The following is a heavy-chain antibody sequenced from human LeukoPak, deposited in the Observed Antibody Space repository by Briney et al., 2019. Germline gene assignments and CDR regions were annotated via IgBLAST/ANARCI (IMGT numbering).Heavy chain of an antibody. V-gene: IGHV3-9*01. CDR3: AKARGSSSWYWFDP. D-gene: IGHD6-13*01. CDR2: ISWNSGSI. J-gene: IGHJ5*02. CDR1: GFTFDDYA. Sequence: GGSLRLSCAASGFTFDDYAMHWVRQAPGKGLEWVSGISWNSGSIGYADSVKGRFTISRDNAKNSLYLQMNSLRAEDTALCYCAKARGSSSWYWFDPWGQGTLVTVSS.